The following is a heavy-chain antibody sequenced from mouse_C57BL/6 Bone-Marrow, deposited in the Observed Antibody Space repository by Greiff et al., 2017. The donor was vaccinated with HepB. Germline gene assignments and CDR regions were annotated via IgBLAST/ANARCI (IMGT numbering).Heavy chain of an antibody. V-gene: IGHV14-2*01. CDR3: VRGGYYGSYWYFDV. Sequence: VQLQQSGAELVKPGASVKLSCTASGFNIKDYYMHWVKQRTEQGLEWIGRIDPEDGETKYAPKFQGNATITADTSSNTAYLQLSRLTSEDTAVYYCVRGGYYGSYWYFDVWGTGTTVTVSS. D-gene: IGHD1-1*01. J-gene: IGHJ1*03. CDR1: GFNIKDYY. CDR2: IDPEDGET.